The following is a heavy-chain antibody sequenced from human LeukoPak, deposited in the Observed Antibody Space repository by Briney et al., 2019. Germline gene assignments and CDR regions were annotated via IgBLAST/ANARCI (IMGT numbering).Heavy chain of an antibody. V-gene: IGHV4-4*07. Sequence: SETLSLTCTVSGGSISSYHWSWIRQPAGKGLEWIGRIYTSGSTNYNPSLKSRVTMSVDTSKNQFSLKLTSVTAADTAVYYCASQKLDWYFDLWGRGTLVTVSS. CDR2: IYTSGST. D-gene: IGHD1-1*01. J-gene: IGHJ2*01. CDR1: GGSISSYH. CDR3: ASQKLDWYFDL.